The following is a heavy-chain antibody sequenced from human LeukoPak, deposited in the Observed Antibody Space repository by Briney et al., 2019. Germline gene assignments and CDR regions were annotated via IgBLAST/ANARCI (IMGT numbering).Heavy chain of an antibody. CDR3: ARGGAGSLSYYYYYGMDV. CDR1: GGSISSGDYW. J-gene: IGHJ6*02. D-gene: IGHD1-26*01. CDR2: VYYSGST. V-gene: IGHV4-30-4*08. Sequence: TLSLTGTVSGGSISSGDYWWGWIRQPPGKGLEWIGYVYYSGSTYYNPSLKSRVTISVDTSKNQFSLKLSSVTAADTAVYYCARGGAGSLSYYYYYGMDVWGQGTTVTVSS.